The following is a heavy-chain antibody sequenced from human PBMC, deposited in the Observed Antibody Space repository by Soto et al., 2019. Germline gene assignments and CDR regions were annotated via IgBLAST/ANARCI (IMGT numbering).Heavy chain of an antibody. CDR1: GGTFSSYT. Sequence: QVQLVQSGAEVKKPGSSVKVSCKASGGTFSSYTISWVRQAPGQGLEWMGRIIPILGIANYAQKFQGRVTITADKSTSTAYMELSSLRSEDTAVYYCARDGDYAPGSRMGFDYWGQGTLVTVSS. D-gene: IGHD4-17*01. V-gene: IGHV1-69*02. CDR2: IIPILGIA. CDR3: ARDGDYAPGSRMGFDY. J-gene: IGHJ4*02.